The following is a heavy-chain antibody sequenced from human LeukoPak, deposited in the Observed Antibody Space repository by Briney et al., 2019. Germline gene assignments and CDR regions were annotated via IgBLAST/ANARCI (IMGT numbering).Heavy chain of an antibody. CDR3: ARSGYSYGYSAD. CDR2: IYYSGST. V-gene: IGHV4-39*01. D-gene: IGHD5-18*01. Sequence: SETLSLTCTVSGGSISSSSYYWGWIRQPPGKGLEWIGSIYYSGSTYYNPSLKSRVTISVDTSKNQFSLKLSSVTAADTAVYYCARSGYSYGYSADWGQGTLVTVSS. J-gene: IGHJ4*02. CDR1: GGSISSSSYY.